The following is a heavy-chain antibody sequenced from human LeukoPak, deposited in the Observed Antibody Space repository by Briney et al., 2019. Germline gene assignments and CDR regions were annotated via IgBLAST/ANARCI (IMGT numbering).Heavy chain of an antibody. Sequence: QPGGSLRLSCAASGFTFTTYAMSWVRQAPGKGLEWVSGISGSGGNTYYIDSVKGRYTISRDNSKSTVYLQMNSLRAEDTAVYYCAKANYYDSSGSDYWGQGTLVTVSS. CDR1: GFTFTTYA. V-gene: IGHV3-23*01. J-gene: IGHJ4*02. CDR3: AKANYYDSSGSDY. CDR2: ISGSGGNT. D-gene: IGHD3-22*01.